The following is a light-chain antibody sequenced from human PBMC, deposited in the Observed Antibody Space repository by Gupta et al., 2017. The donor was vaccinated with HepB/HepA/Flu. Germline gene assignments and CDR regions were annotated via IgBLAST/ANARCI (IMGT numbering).Light chain of an antibody. V-gene: IGLV1-51*02. Sequence: QSVLTQPPSVSAAPGQRVTISCSGSSSNIGNNYVAWYQQFPGTAPRLRSDENNNRPSGIPDRFSGSKSGTSATLGITGLQTGDEAEYYCGTWDSSLSAGVFGGGTKLTVL. CDR2: ENN. CDR3: GTWDSSLSAGV. J-gene: IGLJ3*02. CDR1: SSNIGNNY.